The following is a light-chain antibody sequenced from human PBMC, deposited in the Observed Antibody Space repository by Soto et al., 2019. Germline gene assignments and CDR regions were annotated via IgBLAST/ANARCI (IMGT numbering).Light chain of an antibody. Sequence: QSVLTQPASVSGSPGQSITISCTGTSSDVGGYNYVSWYQQHPGKAPKLVIYEVSNRPSGVSNRFSGSKSGNTASLTISGLQAEDEDDYYCSSYTSSSTLVFGTGTKVTV. J-gene: IGLJ1*01. CDR1: SSDVGGYNY. CDR3: SSYTSSSTLV. V-gene: IGLV2-14*01. CDR2: EVS.